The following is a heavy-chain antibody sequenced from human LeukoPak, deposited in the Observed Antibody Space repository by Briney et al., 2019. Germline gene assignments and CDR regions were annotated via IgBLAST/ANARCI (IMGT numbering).Heavy chain of an antibody. V-gene: IGHV3-53*01. D-gene: IGHD3-3*01. J-gene: IGHJ4*02. Sequence: GGSLRLSCAVSGFTVSSNFMSWVRQTPGKGLEWVSVIYSGGSTFYADSVKGRFTISRGNSKNTLYLQMNSLRAEDTAVYYCARDGRFLGYWGQGTPVTVSS. CDR1: GFTVSSNF. CDR2: IYSGGST. CDR3: ARDGRFLGY.